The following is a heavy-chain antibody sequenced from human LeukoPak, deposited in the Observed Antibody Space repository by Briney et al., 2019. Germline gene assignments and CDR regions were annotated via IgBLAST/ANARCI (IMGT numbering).Heavy chain of an antibody. J-gene: IGHJ5*01. CDR3: ARASGSYWWFDS. CDR1: GYTFTGYY. Sequence: ASVKVSCKASGYTFTGYYLNWVRQAPGQGLEWMGCVNPNSGDTNYAQKFQGSVTMTRDTSISTVYMELSRLRSDDTAVYYCARASGSYWWFDSWGQGTLVTVSS. D-gene: IGHD1-26*01. V-gene: IGHV1-2*02. CDR2: VNPNSGDT.